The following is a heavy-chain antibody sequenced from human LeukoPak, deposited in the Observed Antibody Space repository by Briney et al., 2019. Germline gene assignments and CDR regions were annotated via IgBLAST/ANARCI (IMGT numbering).Heavy chain of an antibody. J-gene: IGHJ4*02. V-gene: IGHV3-74*03. D-gene: IGHD2-15*01. CDR3: ARPYCSGGDCYLNY. Sequence: GGSLRLSCAASGFTFSNYWMHWVRQAPGKGLVWVSRINSDGSITTYADSVEGRFTISRDNAKKTLFLQMNSLRAEDTAVYYCARPYCSGGDCYLNYWGQGTLVTVSS. CDR2: INSDGSIT. CDR1: GFTFSNYW.